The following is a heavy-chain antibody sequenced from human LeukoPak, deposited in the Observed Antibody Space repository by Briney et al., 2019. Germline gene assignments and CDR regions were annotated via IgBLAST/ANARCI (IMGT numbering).Heavy chain of an antibody. CDR3: ASNQETYYYDSSGYYPFDY. D-gene: IGHD3-22*01. CDR1: GFIFSSYS. CDR2: ISSSSSYI. V-gene: IGHV3-21*01. Sequence: GGSLRLSCAASGFIFSSYSMNWVRQAPGKGLEWVSSISSSSSYIYYADSVKGRFTISRDNAKNSLYLQMNSLRAEDTAVYYCASNQETYYYDSSGYYPFDYWGQGTLVTVSS. J-gene: IGHJ4*02.